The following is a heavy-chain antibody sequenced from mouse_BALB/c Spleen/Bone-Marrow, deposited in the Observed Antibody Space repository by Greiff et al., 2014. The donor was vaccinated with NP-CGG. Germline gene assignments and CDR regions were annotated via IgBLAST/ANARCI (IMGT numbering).Heavy chain of an antibody. CDR3: TRGSSYVGYAMDY. CDR1: GYTFTNNW. CDR2: IYPSDSYT. Sequence: QVQLQQSGAELVRPGASVKLSCKASGYTFTNNWINWVKQRPGQGLERIGNIYPSDSYTNYNQKFKDKATLTVDKSSSTAYMQLSSPTSEDSAVYYCTRGSSYVGYAMDYWGQGTSVTVSS. V-gene: IGHV1-69*02. D-gene: IGHD1-1*01. J-gene: IGHJ4*01.